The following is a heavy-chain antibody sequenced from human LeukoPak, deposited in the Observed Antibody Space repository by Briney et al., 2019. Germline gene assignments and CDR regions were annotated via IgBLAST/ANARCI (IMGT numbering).Heavy chain of an antibody. J-gene: IGHJ4*02. CDR3: AKDILGGLVGAPFDY. CDR1: GFTFDDYA. V-gene: IGHV3-9*01. D-gene: IGHD1-26*01. Sequence: GGSLRLSCAASGFTFDDYAMHWVRQAPGKGLEWVSGISWNSGSIGYADSVKGRFTISRDNAKNSLYLQMNSLRAEDTALYYCAKDILGGLVGAPFDYWGQGTLVTVSS. CDR2: ISWNSGSI.